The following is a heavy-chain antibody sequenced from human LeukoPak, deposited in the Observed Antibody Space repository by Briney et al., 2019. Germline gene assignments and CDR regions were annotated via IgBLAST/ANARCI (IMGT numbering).Heavy chain of an antibody. Sequence: SETLSLTCAVYGGSFSGYYWSWIRQPPGKGLEWIGEINHSGSTNYNPSLKSRVTISVDTSKNQFSLKLGSVTAADTALYYCARGRGYNSFDYWGQGTLVTVSS. CDR1: GGSFSGYY. V-gene: IGHV4-34*01. J-gene: IGHJ4*02. CDR2: INHSGST. CDR3: ARGRGYNSFDY. D-gene: IGHD3-16*02.